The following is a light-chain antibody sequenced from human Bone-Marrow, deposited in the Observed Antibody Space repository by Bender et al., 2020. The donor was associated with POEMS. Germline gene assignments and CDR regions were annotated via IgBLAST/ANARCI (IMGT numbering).Light chain of an antibody. CDR2: QDD. CDR1: KLGIKY. J-gene: IGLJ2*01. Sequence: SYDVTQPASVSVSPGQTASITCSGDKLGIKYVSWYQQKPGQSPVLVIYQDDKRPSGIPERFSGSNSGNTATLTISATQSLDEADYYCQTWDSTTQVVFGGGTKLTVL. CDR3: QTWDSTTQVV. V-gene: IGLV3-1*01.